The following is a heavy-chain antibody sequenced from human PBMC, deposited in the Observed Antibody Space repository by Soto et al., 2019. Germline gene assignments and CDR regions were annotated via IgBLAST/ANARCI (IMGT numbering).Heavy chain of an antibody. D-gene: IGHD2-2*01. J-gene: IGHJ6*02. V-gene: IGHV3-30-3*01. CDR3: ARSVVPAAIGIDYYYGMDV. Sequence: GGSLRLSCAASGFTFSSYAMHWVRQAPGKGLEWVAVISYDGGNKYYADSVKGRFTISRDNSKNTLYLQMNSLRAEDTAVYYCARSVVPAAIGIDYYYGMDVWGQGTTVTVSS. CDR1: GFTFSSYA. CDR2: ISYDGGNK.